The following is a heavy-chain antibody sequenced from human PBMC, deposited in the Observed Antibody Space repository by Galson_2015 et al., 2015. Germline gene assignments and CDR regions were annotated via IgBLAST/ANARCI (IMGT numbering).Heavy chain of an antibody. CDR1: GFTFSDYY. D-gene: IGHD1-14*01. CDR3: ARRGSTGTRYWYFDL. J-gene: IGHJ2*01. CDR2: ISSSGSTI. Sequence: SLRLSCAASGFTFSDYYMSWIRQAPGKGLEWVSYISSSGSTIYYADSVKGRFTISRDNAKNSLYLQMNSLRAEDTAVYYCARRGSTGTRYWYFDLWGRGTLVTVSS. V-gene: IGHV3-11*01.